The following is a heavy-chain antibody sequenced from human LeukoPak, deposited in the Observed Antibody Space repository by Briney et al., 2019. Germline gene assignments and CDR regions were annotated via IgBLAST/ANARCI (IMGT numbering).Heavy chain of an antibody. CDR2: IIPIFGTA. J-gene: IGHJ4*02. CDR1: GYAFINYA. D-gene: IGHD3-22*01. V-gene: IGHV1-69*13. CDR3: SRELYDSSGYYLGFDY. Sequence: ASVKVSCKASGYAFINYAISWVRQAPGQGLEWMGGIIPIFGTANYAQKFQGRVTITADESTSTAYMELSSLRSEDTAVYYCSRELYDSSGYYLGFDYWGQGTLVTVSS.